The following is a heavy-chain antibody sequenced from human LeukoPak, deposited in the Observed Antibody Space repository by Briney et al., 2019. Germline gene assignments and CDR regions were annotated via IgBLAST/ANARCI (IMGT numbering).Heavy chain of an antibody. CDR1: GFTSRNYW. CDR3: ARCDGGTGAFDI. J-gene: IGHJ3*02. Sequence: PGGSLRLSCAASGFTSRNYWMGWVRQAPGKGLEWVANTKPDGSAEYYADSVRGRFTTSRDNANNFLYLQMNSLRAEDTAVYYCARCDGGTGAFDIWGQGTMVTVSS. V-gene: IGHV3-7*01. CDR2: TKPDGSAE. D-gene: IGHD3/OR15-3a*01.